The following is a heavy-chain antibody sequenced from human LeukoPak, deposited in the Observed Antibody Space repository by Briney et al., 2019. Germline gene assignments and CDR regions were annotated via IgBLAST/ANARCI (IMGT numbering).Heavy chain of an antibody. CDR2: FYRGDST. V-gene: IGHV3-53*01. Sequence: GGSLRLSCAASGFTVSSSYMYWVRQAPGKGLEWVSFFYRGDSTYYAESVRGRFTISRDNSKNTLYLLMNSLIPEDTAVYYCAREVVSTPSYFDSWGQGTLVTVSS. CDR1: GFTVSSSY. J-gene: IGHJ4*02. CDR3: AREVVSTPSYFDS. D-gene: IGHD2-15*01.